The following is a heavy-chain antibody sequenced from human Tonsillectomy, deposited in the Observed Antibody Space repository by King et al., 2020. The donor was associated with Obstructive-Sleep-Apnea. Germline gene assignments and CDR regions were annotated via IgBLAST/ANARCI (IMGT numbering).Heavy chain of an antibody. V-gene: IGHV3-30*04. CDR2: ISYDGSNK. Sequence: VQLLESGGGVVQPGRSLRLSCAASGFTFSTYAMHWVRQAPGKGLEWVAVISYDGSNKYYADSVKGRFTISRDNSKNTLYLQMNSLRAEDTAVYYCARDRSSDFDYWGQGTLVTVSS. CDR3: ARDRSSDFDY. CDR1: GFTFSTYA. J-gene: IGHJ4*02. D-gene: IGHD6-6*01.